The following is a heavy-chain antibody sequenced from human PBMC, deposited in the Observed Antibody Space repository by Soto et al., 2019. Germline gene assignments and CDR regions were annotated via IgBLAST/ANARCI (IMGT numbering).Heavy chain of an antibody. Sequence: QVQLVESGGGVVQPGRSLRLSCAASGFTFSSYAMHWVRQAPGKGLEWVAVISYDGSNKYYADSVKGRFTISRDNSQNTLYLQMTSMRAEDTAVYYCARALGYCSSTSCYTLDYWGQGTLVTVSS. V-gene: IGHV3-30-3*01. CDR1: GFTFSSYA. J-gene: IGHJ4*02. D-gene: IGHD2-2*02. CDR3: ARALGYCSSTSCYTLDY. CDR2: ISYDGSNK.